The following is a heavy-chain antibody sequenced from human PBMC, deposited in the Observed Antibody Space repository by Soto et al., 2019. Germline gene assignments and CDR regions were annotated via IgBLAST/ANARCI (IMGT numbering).Heavy chain of an antibody. D-gene: IGHD4-17*01. CDR1: GFTFSNAW. J-gene: IGHJ4*02. V-gene: IGHV3-15*01. CDR3: TTGLHRGPDYVDYRPFDY. CDR2: IKSKTDGGTT. Sequence: EVQLVESGGGLVKPGGSLRLSCAASGFTFSNAWMSWVRQAPGKGLEWVGRIKSKTDGGTTDYAAPVKGRFTISRDDSKNTLYLQMNSLKTEDTAVYYCTTGLHRGPDYVDYRPFDYWGQGTLVTVSS.